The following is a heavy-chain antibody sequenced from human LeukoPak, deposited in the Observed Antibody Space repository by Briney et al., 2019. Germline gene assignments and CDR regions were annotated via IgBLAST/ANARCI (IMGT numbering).Heavy chain of an antibody. D-gene: IGHD2-8*01. CDR1: GFTVSSNY. Sequence: GGSLRLSFAASGFTVSSNYMSWVRQAPGKGLEWVSVIYSGGRTYYADSVKGRFAISRDNSKSTLYLQMSSLRAEDTAVYYCARARLVWTKYFDCWGQGTLVTVSS. J-gene: IGHJ4*02. CDR2: IYSGGRT. V-gene: IGHV3-66*02. CDR3: ARARLVWTKYFDC.